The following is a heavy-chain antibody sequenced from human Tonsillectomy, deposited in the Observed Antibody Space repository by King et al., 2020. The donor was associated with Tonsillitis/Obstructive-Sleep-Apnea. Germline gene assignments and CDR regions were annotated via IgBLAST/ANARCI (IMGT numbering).Heavy chain of an antibody. D-gene: IGHD3-22*01. CDR1: GFTFSSYG. Sequence: VQLVESGGGVVQPGRSPRLSCAASGFTFSSYGMHWVRQAPGKGLEWVAVISYDGSNKYYADSVKGRFTISRDNSKNTLYLQMNSLRAEDTAVYYCAKASQSYYYDSSGYYGGVDYWGQGTLVTVSS. J-gene: IGHJ4*02. CDR2: ISYDGSNK. CDR3: AKASQSYYYDSSGYYGGVDY. V-gene: IGHV3-30*18.